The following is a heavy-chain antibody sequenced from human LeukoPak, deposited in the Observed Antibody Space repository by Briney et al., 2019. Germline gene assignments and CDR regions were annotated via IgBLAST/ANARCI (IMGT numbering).Heavy chain of an antibody. CDR1: GFTFNSYA. Sequence: GSSLRLSCAASGFTFNSYAIHWVRQAPGKGLEWVAFIHYDGSNKYYADSVKGRFTISRDNSKNTLYLQMNSLRAEDTAVYYCARGTYAFDYWGQGTLVTVSS. J-gene: IGHJ4*02. CDR2: IHYDGSNK. V-gene: IGHV3-30*04. D-gene: IGHD3-16*01. CDR3: ARGTYAFDY.